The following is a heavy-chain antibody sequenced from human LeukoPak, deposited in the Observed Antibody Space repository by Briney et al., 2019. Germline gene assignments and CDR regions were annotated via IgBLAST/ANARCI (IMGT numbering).Heavy chain of an antibody. D-gene: IGHD3-3*01. CDR3: ARGVPYASWSGPHYSDY. V-gene: IGHV1-69*13. Sequence: GASVKVSCKASGGTFSSYAISWVRQAPGQGLEWMGGIIPIFGTANYAQKFQGRVTITADESTSTAYMELNSLRAEDTAVYYCARGVPYASWSGPHYSDYWGQGTLVTVSS. CDR1: GGTFSSYA. J-gene: IGHJ4*02. CDR2: IIPIFGTA.